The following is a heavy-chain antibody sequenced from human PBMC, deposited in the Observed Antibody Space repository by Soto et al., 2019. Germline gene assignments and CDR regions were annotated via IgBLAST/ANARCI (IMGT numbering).Heavy chain of an antibody. CDR2: IYWDDDK. CDR1: GFSLSTSGVG. Sequence: SGPTLVKPTQTLTLTCTFSGFSLSTSGVGVGWIRQPPGKALEWLALIYWDDDKRYSPSLKSRLTITKDTSKNQVVLTMTNMDPVDTATYYCAHTQQEWLLYRYTYFDYWGQGTLVTVSS. V-gene: IGHV2-5*02. D-gene: IGHD3-3*01. CDR3: AHTQQEWLLYRYTYFDY. J-gene: IGHJ4*02.